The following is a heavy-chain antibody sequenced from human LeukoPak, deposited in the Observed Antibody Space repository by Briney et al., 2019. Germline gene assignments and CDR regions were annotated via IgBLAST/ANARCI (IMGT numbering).Heavy chain of an antibody. V-gene: IGHV1-69*05. J-gene: IGHJ4*02. Sequence: SVKVSCKASGGTFSSYAVSWVRQAPGQGLEWMGGTIPMFNTANYAQKFQGRVTITTEESTSTVYMELSSLGSEDTAMYYCARVFARGGEISGSYYYYWGQGTLVTVSS. CDR3: ARVFARGGEISGSYYYY. CDR2: TIPMFNTA. CDR1: GGTFSSYA. D-gene: IGHD1-26*01.